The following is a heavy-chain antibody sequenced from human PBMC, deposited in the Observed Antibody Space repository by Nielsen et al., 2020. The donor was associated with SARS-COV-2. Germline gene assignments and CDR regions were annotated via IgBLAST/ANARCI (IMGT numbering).Heavy chain of an antibody. CDR3: TRGGYSYGPYYFDY. CDR2: IRSKAYGGTT. D-gene: IGHD5-18*01. Sequence: GESLKISCTASGFTFGDYAMSWVRQAPGKGLEWVGFIRSKAYGGTTEYAASVKGRFTISRDDSKSIAYLQMNSLKTEDTAVYYCTRGGYSYGPYYFDYWGQGTLVTVSS. CDR1: GFTFGDYA. J-gene: IGHJ4*02. V-gene: IGHV3-49*04.